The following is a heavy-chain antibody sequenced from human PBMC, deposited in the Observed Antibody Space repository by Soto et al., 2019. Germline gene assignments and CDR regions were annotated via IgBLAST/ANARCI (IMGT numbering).Heavy chain of an antibody. J-gene: IGHJ4*02. CDR1: GYSISSGYF. V-gene: IGHV4-38-2*01. D-gene: IGHD4-17*01. CDR3: ARADGDFFYYFDY. CDR2: IYHSGST. Sequence: XETLSLTCAVSGYSISSGYFWCWIRQPPGKGLEWIGSIYHSGSTYYNPSLKSRVTISVDTSKNQFSLKLSSVTAADTAVYYCARADGDFFYYFDYWGQGTLVTVSS.